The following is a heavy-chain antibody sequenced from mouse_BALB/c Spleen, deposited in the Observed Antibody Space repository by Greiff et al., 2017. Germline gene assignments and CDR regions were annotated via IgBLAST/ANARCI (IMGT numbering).Heavy chain of an antibody. D-gene: IGHD2-3*01. V-gene: IGHV2-9*02. CDR1: GFSLTSYG. CDR2: IWAGGST. Sequence: VKVVESGPGLVAPSQSLSITCTVSGFSLTSYGVHWVRQPPGKGLEWLGVIWAGGSTNYNSALMSRLSISKDNSKSQVFLKMNSLQTDDTAMYYCARDDGYPAWFAYWGQGTLVTVSA. CDR3: ARDDGYPAWFAY. J-gene: IGHJ3*01.